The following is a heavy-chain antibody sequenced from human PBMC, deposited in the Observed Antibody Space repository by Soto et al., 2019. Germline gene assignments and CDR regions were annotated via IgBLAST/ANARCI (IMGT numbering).Heavy chain of an antibody. CDR2: INAHSGGT. Sequence: ASVKVSCKASGFSFTGYYIHWLRQAPGQGLEWMGWINAHSGGTEYAQKFQGRVTITRDTSASTAYMELSSLRSEDTAVYYCARDPGITIFGSHWGQGTLVTVSS. J-gene: IGHJ4*02. CDR3: ARDPGITIFGSH. CDR1: GFSFTGYY. V-gene: IGHV1-2*02. D-gene: IGHD3-3*01.